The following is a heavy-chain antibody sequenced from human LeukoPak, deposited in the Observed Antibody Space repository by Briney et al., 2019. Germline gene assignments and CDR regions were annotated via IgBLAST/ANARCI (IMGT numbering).Heavy chain of an antibody. J-gene: IGHJ3*02. CDR3: ARDVAEDPFDI. V-gene: IGHV1-69*04. Sequence: VASVKVSCNASRGTFSSYTFSWVRQAPGQGLEWMGRIIPILGIANYAQKFQGRVTITADKSTSTAYMELSSLRSEDTAVYYCARDVAEDPFDIWGQGTMVTVSS. CDR1: RGTFSSYT. D-gene: IGHD1-14*01. CDR2: IIPILGIA.